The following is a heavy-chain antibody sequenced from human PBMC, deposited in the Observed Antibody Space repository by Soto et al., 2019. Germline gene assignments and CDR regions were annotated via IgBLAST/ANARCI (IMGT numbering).Heavy chain of an antibody. CDR3: ARDGIPQQTLNWFDP. D-gene: IGHD6-13*01. CDR2: ILHVSGSA. CDR1: GCTFSSYA. V-gene: IGHV1-69*13. Sequence: SAKVSCKASGCTFSSYAISWVRQAPGQGLEWMGGILHVSGSANYAQKFKGRVTITADESTGTAYMELSSLKSEDSAVYYCARDGIPQQTLNWFDPWGRGTLVTVSS. J-gene: IGHJ5*02.